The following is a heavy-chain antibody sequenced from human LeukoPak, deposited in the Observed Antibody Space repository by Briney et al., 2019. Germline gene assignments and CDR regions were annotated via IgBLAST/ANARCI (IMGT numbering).Heavy chain of an antibody. J-gene: IGHJ5*02. D-gene: IGHD2-15*01. V-gene: IGHV1-8*01. CDR1: GYTFTTYD. Sequence: ASVKVSCKASGYTFTTYDINWGRQPTGPGLELMGWMNPNSGNTGYAQKFQGRVTMTTNTSISTAYMELSNLRSEDTAIYCGARGNRRGYSWFDPWGQGTLVTVYS. CDR3: ARGNRRGYSWFDP. CDR2: MNPNSGNT.